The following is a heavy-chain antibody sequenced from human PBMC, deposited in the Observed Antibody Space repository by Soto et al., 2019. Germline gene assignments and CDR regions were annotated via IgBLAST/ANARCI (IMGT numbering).Heavy chain of an antibody. J-gene: IGHJ4*02. Sequence: QLQLQESGSGLVKPSQTLSLTCAVSGGSISSGGYSWSWIRQPPGKGLEWIGYIYHSGSTYYNPSLKRRVTISVDRSKNQFSLKLSSVTAADTAVYYCARSGHIPPVYTHPFDYWGQGTLVTVSS. D-gene: IGHD2-2*02. CDR1: GGSISSGGYS. CDR3: ARSGHIPPVYTHPFDY. V-gene: IGHV4-30-2*01. CDR2: IYHSGST.